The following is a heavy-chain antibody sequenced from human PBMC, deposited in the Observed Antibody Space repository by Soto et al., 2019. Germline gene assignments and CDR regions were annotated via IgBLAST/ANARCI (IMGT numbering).Heavy chain of an antibody. CDR1: GFTFSSYG. D-gene: IGHD2-21*02. V-gene: IGHV3-33*01. J-gene: IGHJ4*02. Sequence: TGGSLRLSCAASGFTFSSYGMHWVRQAPGKGLEWVAVIWYDGSNKYYADSVKGRFTISRDNSKNTLYLQMNNLRGEDTAVYYCARDSGDWPDGNFDYWGQGTLVTVSS. CDR3: ARDSGDWPDGNFDY. CDR2: IWYDGSNK.